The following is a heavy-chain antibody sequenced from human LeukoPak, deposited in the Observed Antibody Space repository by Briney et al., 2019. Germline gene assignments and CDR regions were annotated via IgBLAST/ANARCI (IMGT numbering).Heavy chain of an antibody. Sequence: ASVKVSCKASGYTFTSYGISWVRQAPGQGLEWMGWISAYNGNTNYAQKLQGRVTITADKSTSTAYMELSSLRSEDTAVYYCARDRGGTGTLDYWGQGTLVTVSS. D-gene: IGHD1-1*01. V-gene: IGHV1-18*01. CDR1: GYTFTSYG. J-gene: IGHJ4*02. CDR3: ARDRGGTGTLDY. CDR2: ISAYNGNT.